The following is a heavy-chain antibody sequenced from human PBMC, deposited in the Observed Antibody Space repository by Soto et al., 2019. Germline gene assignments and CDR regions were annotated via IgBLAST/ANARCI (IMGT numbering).Heavy chain of an antibody. D-gene: IGHD3-10*01. CDR3: ARVYGGRWFGEVDY. CDR2: IYSGGST. V-gene: IGHV3-66*01. CDR1: GFTVSSNY. J-gene: IGHJ4*02. Sequence: EVQLVESGGGLVQPGGSLRLSCAASGFTVSSNYMSWVRQAPGKGLEWVSVIYSGGSTYYADSVKGRFTISRDNSKNTLYLQMNSLRAEDTAVYYCARVYGGRWFGEVDYWGQGTLVTVSS.